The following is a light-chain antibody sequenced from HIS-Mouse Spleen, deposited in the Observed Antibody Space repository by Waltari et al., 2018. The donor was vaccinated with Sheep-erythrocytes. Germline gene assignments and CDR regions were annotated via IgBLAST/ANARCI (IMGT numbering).Light chain of an antibody. Sequence: QSALTPPPSAPGSPGPSVPTSSTGTSRDVVAYNYVSWYQQHPGNAPKLMIYEVSKRPSGVPDRFSGSKSGNTASLTVSGLQAEDEADYYCSSYAGSNNWVFGGGTKLTVL. CDR2: EVS. CDR3: SSYAGSNNWV. CDR1: SRDVVAYNY. V-gene: IGLV2-8*01. J-gene: IGLJ3*02.